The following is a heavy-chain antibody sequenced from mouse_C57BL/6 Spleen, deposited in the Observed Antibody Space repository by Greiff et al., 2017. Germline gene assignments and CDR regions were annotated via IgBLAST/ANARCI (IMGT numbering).Heavy chain of an antibody. J-gene: IGHJ4*01. D-gene: IGHD2-2*01. CDR2: ILPGSGST. Sequence: QVQLQQSGAELMKPGASVKLSCKATGYTFTGYWIEWVKQRPGHGLEWIGEILPGSGSTNYNEKFKGKATLTADTSSNTASMQLSSLTTEDSAIYYCARGLPPYAMDYWGQGTSVTVSS. V-gene: IGHV1-9*01. CDR1: GYTFTGYW. CDR3: ARGLPPYAMDY.